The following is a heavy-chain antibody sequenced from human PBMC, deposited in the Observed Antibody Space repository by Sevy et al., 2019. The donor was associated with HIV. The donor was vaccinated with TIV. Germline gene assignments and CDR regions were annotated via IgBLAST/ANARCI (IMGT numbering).Heavy chain of an antibody. D-gene: IGHD3-3*01. V-gene: IGHV1-24*01. CDR1: GYTLTKLP. J-gene: IGHJ6*02. CDR3: ATLDFWSENPFYGTDV. CDR2: FDPEDGET. Sequence: ASVKVSCKVSGYTLTKLPMHWVRQAPGKGLEWMGGFDPEDGETIYAQRFLGRVTMTEDTSTDTAYTELSSLRSEDTAVYYCATLDFWSENPFYGTDVWGQGTTVTVSS.